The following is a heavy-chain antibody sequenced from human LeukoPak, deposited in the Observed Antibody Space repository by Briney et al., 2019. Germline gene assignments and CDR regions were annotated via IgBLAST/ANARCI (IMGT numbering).Heavy chain of an antibody. D-gene: IGHD1-14*01. V-gene: IGHV1-18*01. CDR2: LSAYNGNT. CDR1: GYTFTSYG. CDR3: ARGGPRTSRAAPERGWFDP. Sequence: ASVKVSCKASGYTFTSYGISWVRQAPGQGLEWMGCLSAYNGNTNYAQKLQGRVTMTTDTSTSTAYMELRSLTSGDTAVYYCARGGPRTSRAAPERGWFDPWGQGTLVTVSS. J-gene: IGHJ5*02.